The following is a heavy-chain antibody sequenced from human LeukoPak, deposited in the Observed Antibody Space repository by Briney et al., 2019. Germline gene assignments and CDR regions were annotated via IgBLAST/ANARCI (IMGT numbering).Heavy chain of an antibody. J-gene: IGHJ4*02. V-gene: IGHV3-21*01. Sequence: GGSLRLSCAASGFTFSSYSMNWVRQAPGKGLEWVSSISSSSSNIYYADSVKGRFTISRDNAKNSLYLQMNSLRAEDTAVYYCARDRVAVAGTRYFDYWGQGTLVTVSS. CDR1: GFTFSSYS. CDR2: ISSSSSNI. D-gene: IGHD6-19*01. CDR3: ARDRVAVAGTRYFDY.